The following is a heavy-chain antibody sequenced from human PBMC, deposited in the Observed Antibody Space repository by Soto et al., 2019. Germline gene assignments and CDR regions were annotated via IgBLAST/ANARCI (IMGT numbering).Heavy chain of an antibody. CDR3: ARDRNSSPY. D-gene: IGHD6-13*01. J-gene: IGHJ4*02. CDR2: IRADNGNT. Sequence: ASVKVSCKASGYTFTTSSITWVRQAPGQGLEWMGWIRADNGNTNYAQKLQDRVTMTTDTSTSTAYMELRSLRSDDTAVYYCARDRNSSPYWGQGTLVTVPS. V-gene: IGHV1-18*01. CDR1: GYTFTTSS.